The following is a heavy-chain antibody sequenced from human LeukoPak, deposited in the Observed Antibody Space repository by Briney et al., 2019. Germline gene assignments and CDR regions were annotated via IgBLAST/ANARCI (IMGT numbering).Heavy chain of an antibody. V-gene: IGHV1-18*01. Sequence: ASVKVSCKASGYTFTSYGISWVRQAPGQGLEWMGWISAYNGNKNYAQKLQGRVTMTTDTSTNTAYMELRSLRADDTAVYYCARNLVGASEYFDYWGQGTLVTVSS. CDR3: ARNLVGASEYFDY. CDR2: ISAYNGNK. J-gene: IGHJ4*02. CDR1: GYTFTSYG. D-gene: IGHD1-26*01.